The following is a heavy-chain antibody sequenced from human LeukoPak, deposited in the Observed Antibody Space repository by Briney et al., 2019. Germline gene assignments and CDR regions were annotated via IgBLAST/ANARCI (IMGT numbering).Heavy chain of an antibody. V-gene: IGHV5-10-1*01. J-gene: IGHJ5*02. Sequence: GEPLKISCKGSGYSFTSYWISWVRQMPGEGLEWMGRIDPSDSDTNYSPSFQGHVTMSVDKSISTAYLQWSSLRASDTAMYFCARHVNWRSGQSWFDPWGQGTLVTVSS. CDR3: ARHVNWRSGQSWFDP. D-gene: IGHD3-10*01. CDR2: IDPSDSDT. CDR1: GYSFTSYW.